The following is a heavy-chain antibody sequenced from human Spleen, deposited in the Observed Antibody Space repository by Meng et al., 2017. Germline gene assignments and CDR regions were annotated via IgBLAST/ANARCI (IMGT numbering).Heavy chain of an antibody. D-gene: IGHD6-19*01. V-gene: IGHV4-39*01. CDR2: IGHSGTT. J-gene: IGHJ5*02. Sequence: QPQLQESGLGLVKPSEALSLTCSVSGGSISTSGYYWGWIRQPPGKGLEWIGSIGHSGTTYYTPSLRRRVTVSIDTSKNQFSLEVTSVTAADTAVYYCVRSSGWVRTGFDPWGQGTLVTVSS. CDR3: VRSSGWVRTGFDP. CDR1: GGSISTSGYY.